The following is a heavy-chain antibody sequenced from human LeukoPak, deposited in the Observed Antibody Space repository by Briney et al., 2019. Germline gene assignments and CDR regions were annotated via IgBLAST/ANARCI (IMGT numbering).Heavy chain of an antibody. CDR2: IRYDGSNK. Sequence: GGSLRLSCAASGFTFSSYGMHWVRQAPGKGLEWVAFIRYDGSNKYYADSVKGRFTISRDNSKNTLYLQMNSLRAEDTAVYYCAREKSLHFDYWGQGTLVTVSS. J-gene: IGHJ4*02. D-gene: IGHD3-10*01. V-gene: IGHV3-30*02. CDR3: AREKSLHFDY. CDR1: GFTFSSYG.